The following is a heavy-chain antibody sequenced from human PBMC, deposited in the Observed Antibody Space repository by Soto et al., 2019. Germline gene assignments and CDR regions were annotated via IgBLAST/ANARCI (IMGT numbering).Heavy chain of an antibody. Sequence: GGSLRLSCAASGFTFSSYSMNWVRQSPGEGLEWVSSISSSSSYIYYADSVKGRFTISRDNAKNSLYLQMNSLRAEDTAVYYCAGYNWNDMYYYYGMDVWGQGTTVTVSS. CDR1: GFTFSSYS. J-gene: IGHJ6*02. D-gene: IGHD1-1*01. CDR3: AGYNWNDMYYYYGMDV. V-gene: IGHV3-21*01. CDR2: ISSSSSYI.